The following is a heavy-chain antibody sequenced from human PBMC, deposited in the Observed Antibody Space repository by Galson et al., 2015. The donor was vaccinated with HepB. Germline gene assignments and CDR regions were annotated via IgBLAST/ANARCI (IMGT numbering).Heavy chain of an antibody. J-gene: IGHJ3*02. CDR1: GFTFSSYA. V-gene: IGHV3-23*01. CDR2: ISGSGGST. Sequence: SLRLSCAASGFTFSSYAMSWVRQAPGKGLEWVSAISGSGGSTYYADSVKGWFTISRDNSKNTLYLQMNSLRAEDTAVYYCAKDLEWVPGRPHLSNAFDIWGQGTMVTVSS. D-gene: IGHD3-3*01. CDR3: AKDLEWVPGRPHLSNAFDI.